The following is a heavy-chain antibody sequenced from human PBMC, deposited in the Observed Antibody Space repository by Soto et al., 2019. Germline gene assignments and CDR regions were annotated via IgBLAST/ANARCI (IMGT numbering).Heavy chain of an antibody. V-gene: IGHV3-23*01. CDR3: AKLRYFDWSAYNWFEY. Sequence: EVQLLESGGGLVQPGGSLRLSCAASGFTFSSYAMTWVRQAPGKGLEWVSGISGSGATTSYADSVEGRFTVSRDNSQNTLYLQMNSLRVEDTAVYHCAKLRYFDWSAYNWFEYWGQGTPVTVSS. CDR2: ISGSGATT. CDR1: GFTFSSYA. J-gene: IGHJ5*01. D-gene: IGHD3-9*01.